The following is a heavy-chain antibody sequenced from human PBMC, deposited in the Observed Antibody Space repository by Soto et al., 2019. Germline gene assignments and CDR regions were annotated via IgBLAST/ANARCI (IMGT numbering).Heavy chain of an antibody. CDR2: IYYSGST. J-gene: IGHJ5*02. Sequence: QVQLQESGPGLVKPSQTLSLTCTVSGGSISSGGYYWSWIRQHPGKGLEWIGYIYYSGSTYYNPSYKSRATISVDTSKSQFSLKLSCVTAADTVVYYCARVAGTNRFDRWGQGTLVSVSS. CDR3: ARVAGTNRFDR. CDR1: GGSISSGGYY. V-gene: IGHV4-31*03.